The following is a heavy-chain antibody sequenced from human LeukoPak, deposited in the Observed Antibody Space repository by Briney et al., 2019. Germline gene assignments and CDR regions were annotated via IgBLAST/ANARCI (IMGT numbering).Heavy chain of an antibody. D-gene: IGHD6-19*01. J-gene: IGHJ4*02. Sequence: GGSLRLSCAASGFTFSTYAMTWVRQAPGKGLEWVSSITGSGDGTSAADSVTGRFSISRDNSKSTLYLQMNSLRVEDTAVYYCARDPYIGSGCFDYWGQGTLVTVSS. CDR2: ITGSGDGT. V-gene: IGHV3-23*01. CDR3: ARDPYIGSGCFDY. CDR1: GFTFSTYA.